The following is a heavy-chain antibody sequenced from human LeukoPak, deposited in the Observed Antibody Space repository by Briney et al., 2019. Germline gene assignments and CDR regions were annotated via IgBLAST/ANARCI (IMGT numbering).Heavy chain of an antibody. Sequence: GGSLRLSCAASGFTFSSYGMHWVRQAPGKGLEGVAFIRYDGSNKYYADSVKGRFTISRDNSKNTLYLQMNSLRAEDTAVYYCAKAYCSSTSCYIDYWGQGTLVTVSS. CDR3: AKAYCSSTSCYIDY. V-gene: IGHV3-30*02. D-gene: IGHD2-2*01. CDR2: IRYDGSNK. CDR1: GFTFSSYG. J-gene: IGHJ4*02.